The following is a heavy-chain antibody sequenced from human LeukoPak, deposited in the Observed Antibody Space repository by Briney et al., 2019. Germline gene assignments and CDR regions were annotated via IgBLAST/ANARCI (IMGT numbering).Heavy chain of an antibody. D-gene: IGHD2-2*02. CDR3: AREAWGYCSSTSCYMFDP. V-gene: IGHV1-18*01. Sequence: ASVKVSCKASGYTFTSYGISWVRQAPGQGLEWMGWISAYNGNTNYAQKLQGRVTMTTDISTSTAYMELRSLRSDDTAVYYCAREAWGYCSSTSCYMFDPWGQGTLVTVSS. CDR2: ISAYNGNT. J-gene: IGHJ5*02. CDR1: GYTFTSYG.